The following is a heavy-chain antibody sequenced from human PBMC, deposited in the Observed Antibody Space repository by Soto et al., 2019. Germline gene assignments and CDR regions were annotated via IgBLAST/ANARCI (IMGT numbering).Heavy chain of an antibody. CDR3: ARGDPADYDILTAFDY. V-gene: IGHV1-18*01. D-gene: IGHD3-9*01. Sequence: ASVQVSCKAYGYTFSSYGLSWVRQAPGQGLEWMGWISAYNGNTNYAQKLQGRVTMTTDTSTSTAYMELRSLRSDDTAVYYCARGDPADYDILTAFDYWGQGTLVTVSS. CDR2: ISAYNGNT. CDR1: GYTFSSYG. J-gene: IGHJ4*02.